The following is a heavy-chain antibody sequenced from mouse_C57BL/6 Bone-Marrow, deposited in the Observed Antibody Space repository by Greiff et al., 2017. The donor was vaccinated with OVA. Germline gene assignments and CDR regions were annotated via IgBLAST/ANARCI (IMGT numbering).Heavy chain of an antibody. Sequence: EVQLVESGGGLVKPGGSLKLSCAASGFTFSSYAMSWVRQTPEKRLEWVATISDGGSYTYYPDNVKGRFTISRDNAKNNLYLQMSHLKSEDTAMYYCARDEGTTSLVWGTGTTVTVSS. CDR2: ISDGGSYT. D-gene: IGHD1-1*01. CDR1: GFTFSSYA. V-gene: IGHV5-4*01. J-gene: IGHJ1*03. CDR3: ARDEGTTSLV.